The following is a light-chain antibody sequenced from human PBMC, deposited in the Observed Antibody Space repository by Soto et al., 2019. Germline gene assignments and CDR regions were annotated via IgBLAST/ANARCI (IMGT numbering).Light chain of an antibody. V-gene: IGLV2-14*01. CDR2: DVS. CDR1: SSDVGDYNY. Sequence: QSVLTQPASVSGSPGQSITISCTGTSSDVGDYNYVSWYQQYPGKAPKLMIYDVSNRPSGVSNRFSGSKSGNTASLTISGLQAEDEADYYCSSYTSSSTRVFGTGTKLTVL. CDR3: SSYTSSSTRV. J-gene: IGLJ1*01.